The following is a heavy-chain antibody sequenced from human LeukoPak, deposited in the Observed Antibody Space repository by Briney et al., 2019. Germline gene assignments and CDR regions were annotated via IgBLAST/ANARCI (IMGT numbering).Heavy chain of an antibody. CDR1: GYTFTSYG. D-gene: IGHD1-26*01. CDR2: ISAYNGNT. CDR3: ARDPPIVGATGSNAFDI. J-gene: IGHJ3*02. Sequence: ASVKVSCKASGYTFTSYGISWVRQAPGQGLEWMGWISAYNGNTNYAQKLQGRVTMTTDTSTSTAYMELRSLRSDDTAVYYCARDPPIVGATGSNAFDIWSQGTMVTVSS. V-gene: IGHV1-18*01.